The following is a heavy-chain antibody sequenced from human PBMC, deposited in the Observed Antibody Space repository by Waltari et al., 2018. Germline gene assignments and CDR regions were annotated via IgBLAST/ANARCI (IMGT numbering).Heavy chain of an antibody. CDR3: AKGPDYYDSSGYYPYYMDV. D-gene: IGHD3-22*01. CDR2: ISWDGGST. CDR1: GFTFDDYA. V-gene: IGHV3-43D*03. Sequence: EVQLVESGGVVVQPGGSLRLSCAASGFTFDDYAMHWVRQAPGKGLEWVSLISWDGGSTYYADSVKGRFTISRDNSKNSLYLQMNSLRAEDTALYYCAKGPDYYDSSGYYPYYMDVWGKGTTVTVSS. J-gene: IGHJ6*03.